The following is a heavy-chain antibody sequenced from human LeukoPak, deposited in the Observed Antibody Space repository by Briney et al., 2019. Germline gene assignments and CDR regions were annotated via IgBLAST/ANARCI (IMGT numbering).Heavy chain of an antibody. CDR2: IYYSGST. V-gene: IGHV4-59*01. CDR3: ARTLRYWFDP. D-gene: IGHD1-14*01. CDR1: GGSISSYY. Sequence: SETLSLTCTVSGGSISSYYWSWIRQPPGKGLEWIGYIYYSGSTNYNPSLKSRVTISVDTSNNQFSLKLSSVTAADTAVYYCARTLRYWFDPWGQGTLVTVSS. J-gene: IGHJ5*02.